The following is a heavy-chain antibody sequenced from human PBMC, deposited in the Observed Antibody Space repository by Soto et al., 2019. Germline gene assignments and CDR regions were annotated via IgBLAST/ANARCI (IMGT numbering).Heavy chain of an antibody. V-gene: IGHV3-30-3*01. J-gene: IGHJ5*01. CDR3: ARGADWFDS. CDR1: GFTFSSSA. Sequence: RLSCAASGFTFSSSAMHWVRQAPGKGLEWVATISHDGINKYYADSMKGPFTISRDNSKNTLYLQMNTLRPEDTAVYYCARGADWFDSWGQGTLVTVSS. CDR2: ISHDGINK.